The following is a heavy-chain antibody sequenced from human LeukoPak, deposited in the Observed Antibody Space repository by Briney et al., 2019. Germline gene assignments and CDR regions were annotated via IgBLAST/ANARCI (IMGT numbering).Heavy chain of an antibody. V-gene: IGHV4-38-2*01. CDR2: IHHSGST. J-gene: IGHJ4*02. CDR3: ATTDYRRRFPIFDY. CDR1: GYSISSGYY. Sequence: SSETLSLTCAVSGYSISSGYYWGWTRQPPGKGLEWIGSIHHSGSTYYNPSLKSRVTISVDTSKNQFSLKLSSVTAADTAVYYCATTDYRRRFPIFDYWGQGTLVTVSS. D-gene: IGHD4-11*01.